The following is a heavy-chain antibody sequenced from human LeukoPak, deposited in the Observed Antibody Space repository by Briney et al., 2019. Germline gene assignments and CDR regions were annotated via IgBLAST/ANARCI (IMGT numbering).Heavy chain of an antibody. V-gene: IGHV3-30*02. J-gene: IGHJ3*02. Sequence: PGGSLRLSCAASGFTFSAYGMHWVRQAPGKGLGWVAFIHYDGTITYYADSVKGRFTISRDNAKNSLYLQMNSLRAEDTAVYYCARGGWLHRDAFDIWGQGTMVTVSS. D-gene: IGHD5-24*01. CDR3: ARGGWLHRDAFDI. CDR1: GFTFSAYG. CDR2: IHYDGTIT.